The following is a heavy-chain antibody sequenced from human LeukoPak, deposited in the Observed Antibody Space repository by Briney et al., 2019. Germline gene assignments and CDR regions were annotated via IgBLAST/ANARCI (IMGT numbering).Heavy chain of an antibody. CDR3: ARERYYDSSGDFDY. V-gene: IGHV3-7*01. J-gene: IGHJ4*02. Sequence: TGGSLRLSCAASGFTVSSNYMSWVRQAPGKGLEWVANIKEDGSEKYYVDSVKGRFTISRDNAKNSLYLQMNSLRAEDTAVYYCARERYYDSSGDFDYWGQGTLVTVSS. D-gene: IGHD3-22*01. CDR2: IKEDGSEK. CDR1: GFTVSSNY.